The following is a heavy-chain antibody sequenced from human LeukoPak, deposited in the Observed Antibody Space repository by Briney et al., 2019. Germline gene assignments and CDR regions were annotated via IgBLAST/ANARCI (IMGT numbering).Heavy chain of an antibody. CDR1: GFKFSNFG. V-gene: IGHV3-33*01. CDR3: ARVWTSWSYGDY. J-gene: IGHJ4*02. D-gene: IGHD3-10*01. CDR2: IYYDGSNK. Sequence: GGSLRPSCAASGFKFSNFGMHWIRQAPGKGLEWVSVIYYDGSNKYYADSVKSRFTTSKDNSKNMLYLQMNGLRAEDTAVYYCARVWTSWSYGDYWGQETLVTVSS.